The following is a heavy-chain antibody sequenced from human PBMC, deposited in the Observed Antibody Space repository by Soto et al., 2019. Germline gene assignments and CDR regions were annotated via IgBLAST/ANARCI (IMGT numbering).Heavy chain of an antibody. CDR2: IIPIFGTA. V-gene: IGHV1-69*13. CDR1: GGTFSSYA. CDR3: ARSIAAALLGGAFDI. D-gene: IGHD6-13*01. J-gene: IGHJ3*02. Sequence: ASVKVSCKASGGTFSSYAISWVRQAPGQGLEWMGGIIPIFGTANYAQKFQGRVTITADESTSTAYMELSSLRSEDTAVYYCARSIAAALLGGAFDIWGQGTMVTVS.